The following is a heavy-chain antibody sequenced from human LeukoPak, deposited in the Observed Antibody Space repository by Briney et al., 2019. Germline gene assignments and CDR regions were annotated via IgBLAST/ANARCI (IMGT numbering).Heavy chain of an antibody. CDR3: ARWASRGSLYWFFDL. CDR1: GGSIGKFY. V-gene: IGHV4-59*01. Sequence: PSETLSLTCTVSGGSIGKFYWHWIRQPPGKRLEWIGYVDYTGTTNYNPSLQSRVTISVDTSMNRLSLNLRSISAADTAVYFCARWASRGSLYWFFDLWGRGTLLTVSS. J-gene: IGHJ2*01. D-gene: IGHD2-2*01. CDR2: VDYTGTT.